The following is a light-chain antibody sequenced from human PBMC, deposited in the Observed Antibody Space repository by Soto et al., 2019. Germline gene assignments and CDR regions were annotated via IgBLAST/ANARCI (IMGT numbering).Light chain of an antibody. CDR1: SSNIGAGYV. CDR2: GNS. Sequence: QYVLTQPPSVSGAPGQRVTISCTGSSSNIGAGYVVHWYQQLPGTAPKLLIYGNSNRPSGVPDRFSGSKSGTSASLAITGLQADDEADYYCQSYDTSLSGVVLGGGTKLTVL. V-gene: IGLV1-40*01. J-gene: IGLJ2*01. CDR3: QSYDTSLSGVV.